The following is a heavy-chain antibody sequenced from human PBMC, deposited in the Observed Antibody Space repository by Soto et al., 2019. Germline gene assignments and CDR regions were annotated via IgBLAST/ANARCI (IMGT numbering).Heavy chain of an antibody. CDR3: ARGRTIFGVVITRRYYYYGMDV. Sequence: GASVKVSCKASGYTFTSYDINWVRQATGQGLEWMGWMNPNSGNTGYAQKFQGRVTMTRNTFISTAYMELSSLRSEDTAVYYCARGRTIFGVVITRRYYYYGMDVWGQGTTVTVSS. CDR1: GYTFTSYD. V-gene: IGHV1-8*01. J-gene: IGHJ6*02. CDR2: MNPNSGNT. D-gene: IGHD3-3*01.